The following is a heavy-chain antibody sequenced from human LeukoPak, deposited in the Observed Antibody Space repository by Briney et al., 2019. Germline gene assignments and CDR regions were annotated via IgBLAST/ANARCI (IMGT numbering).Heavy chain of an antibody. J-gene: IGHJ3*02. Sequence: GGSLRLSCAAYGLNFSRNWMTWVRQAPGKGLEWVANIKEDGSAKSYVDSVKGRFTISRDNAKNSLYLQMSSLRVEDTAVYYCARDYDYFSGHNLDAYDIWGQGTTVTVSS. CDR1: GLNFSRNW. D-gene: IGHD2-15*01. V-gene: IGHV3-7*01. CDR3: ARDYDYFSGHNLDAYDI. CDR2: IKEDGSAK.